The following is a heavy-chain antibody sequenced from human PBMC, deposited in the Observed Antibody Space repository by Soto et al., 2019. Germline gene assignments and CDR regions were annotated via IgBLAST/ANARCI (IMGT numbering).Heavy chain of an antibody. V-gene: IGHV3-30*18. J-gene: IGHJ3*02. CDR3: AKVNVYDAFDI. Sequence: GGSLRLSCAASGFTFSSYGMHWVRQAPGKGLEWVAVISHDGSNKYYADSVKGRFTISRDNSKNTLYLQMNSLRAEDTAVYYCAKVNVYDAFDIWGQGTMVTVSS. CDR2: ISHDGSNK. D-gene: IGHD3-10*02. CDR1: GFTFSSYG.